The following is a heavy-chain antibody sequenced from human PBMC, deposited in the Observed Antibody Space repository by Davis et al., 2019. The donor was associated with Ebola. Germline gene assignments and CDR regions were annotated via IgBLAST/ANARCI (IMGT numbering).Heavy chain of an antibody. J-gene: IGHJ5*02. D-gene: IGHD5-18*01. Sequence: PSETLSLTCAVYGGSFSGYYWSWIRQPPGKGLEWIGEINHSGSTNYNPSLKSRVTISVDTSKNQFSLKLSSVTAADTAVYYCAREGIYSYGPTGFDPWGQGTLVTVSS. CDR3: AREGIYSYGPTGFDP. CDR2: INHSGST. V-gene: IGHV4-34*01. CDR1: GGSFSGYY.